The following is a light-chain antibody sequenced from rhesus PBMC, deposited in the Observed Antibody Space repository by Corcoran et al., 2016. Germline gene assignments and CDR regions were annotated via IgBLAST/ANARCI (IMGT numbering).Light chain of an antibody. CDR1: QGISSY. CDR3: LQHNSYPPT. V-gene: IGKV1-28*03. CDR2: DAS. Sequence: DIQMTQSPSSLSASVGDRVTITCRASQGISSYLSWFQRKPGKAPKLLIHDASSLESGVPSRFSGSGSVIDFTLTISSLQPEDFAAYYCLQHNSYPPTFGQGTKVEIK. J-gene: IGKJ1*01.